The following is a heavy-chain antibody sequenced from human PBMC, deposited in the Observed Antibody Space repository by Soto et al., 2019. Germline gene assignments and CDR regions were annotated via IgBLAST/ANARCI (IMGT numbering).Heavy chain of an antibody. CDR2: IIPIFGTA. D-gene: IGHD1-1*01. CDR3: ARDHRSPLGTLPLHY. CDR1: GGTFSSYA. J-gene: IGHJ4*02. V-gene: IGHV1-69*13. Sequence: SVKVSCKASGGTFSSYAISWVRQAPGQGLEWMGGIIPIFGTANYAQKFQGRVTITADESTSTAYMELSSLRSEDTAVYYCARDHRSPLGTLPLHYWGQGTLLTVSS.